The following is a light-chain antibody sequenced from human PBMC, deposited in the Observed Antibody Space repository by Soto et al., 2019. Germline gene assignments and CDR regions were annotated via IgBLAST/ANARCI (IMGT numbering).Light chain of an antibody. CDR3: CSPASSNYAFL. CDR1: SSDVGAYQY. J-gene: IGLJ1*01. V-gene: IGLV2-8*01. Sequence: QSALTQPPSASGSPGQSVTISCTGTSSDVGAYQYVSWYQHRPGKAPKLTIYEVSKRPSGVPDRFSGSKSGNTASLTVSGLQAEDVADYYCCSPASSNYAFLFGTGTKVPGL. CDR2: EVS.